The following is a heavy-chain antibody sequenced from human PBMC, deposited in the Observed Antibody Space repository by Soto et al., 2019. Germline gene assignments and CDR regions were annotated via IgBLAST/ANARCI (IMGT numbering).Heavy chain of an antibody. Sequence: SETLSLTCSVSGDSISSADYFWTWIRQSPGKGLEWMGYIFHSGTTYYNPSLKGRLLISIGNSKNQFSLRLTSVTAADSAGYFWAREPYPPRTRNDFWGTGTLVTVSS. CDR2: IFHSGTT. V-gene: IGHV4-30-4*01. CDR3: AREPYPPRTRNDF. J-gene: IGHJ4*02. CDR1: GDSISSADYF.